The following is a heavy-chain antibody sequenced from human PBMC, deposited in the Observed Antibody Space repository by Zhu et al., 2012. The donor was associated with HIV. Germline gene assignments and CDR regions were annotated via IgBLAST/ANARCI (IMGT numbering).Heavy chain of an antibody. V-gene: IGHV4-34*02. CDR3: ARRPSEWDLPLYFDY. Sequence: QVQLQQWGAGLLEPSEMLSLTCAVYGGSFSDYYWSWIRQPPGRGLEWIGDINHSGSIKYNSSLESRVTMSVDTSKNQFSLKLTSVTAADTAVYYCARRPSEWDLPLYFDYWGQGNMVTVSS. CDR2: INHSGSI. J-gene: IGHJ4*02. D-gene: IGHD1-26*01. CDR1: GGSFSDYY.